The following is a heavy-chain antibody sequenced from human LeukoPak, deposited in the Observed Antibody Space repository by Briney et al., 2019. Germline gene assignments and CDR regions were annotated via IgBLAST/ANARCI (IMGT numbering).Heavy chain of an antibody. J-gene: IGHJ5*02. CDR1: GGSISSYF. CDR2: IFYNGST. CDR3: ARDNSVRDEAWWFNP. D-gene: IGHD5-24*01. V-gene: IGHV4-59*01. Sequence: SETLSLTCTVSGGSISSYFWSWLRQPPGKGLEWIGYIFYNGSTNYNPSLKSRVTISVDTSKNQFSLKLSSVTAADTAVYYCARDNSVRDEAWWFNPWGQGTLVTVSS.